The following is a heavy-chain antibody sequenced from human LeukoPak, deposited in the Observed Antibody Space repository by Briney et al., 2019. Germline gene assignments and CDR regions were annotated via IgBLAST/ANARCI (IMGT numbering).Heavy chain of an antibody. Sequence: GGSLSLFCAASGFTFSSYSMNWVRQAPGKGLEWVSSISSSSSYIFYSDSVKGRFTISRDNAKDSLYLQMNSLRAEDTAVYYCARQYSSSWYYFDYWGQGCLVTVSS. CDR1: GFTFSSYS. J-gene: IGHJ4*02. V-gene: IGHV3-21*01. CDR3: ARQYSSSWYYFDY. D-gene: IGHD6-13*01. CDR2: ISSSSSYI.